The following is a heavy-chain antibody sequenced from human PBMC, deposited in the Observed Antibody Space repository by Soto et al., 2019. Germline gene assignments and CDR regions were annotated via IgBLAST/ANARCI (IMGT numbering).Heavy chain of an antibody. J-gene: IGHJ4*02. V-gene: IGHV4-31*03. CDR3: ARGYPRWFSMVRGVLFDY. CDR1: GGSISSGGYY. Sequence: SETLSLTCTVSGGSISSGGYYWSWIRQHPGKGLEWIGYIYYSGSTYYNPSLKSRVTISVDTSKNQFSLKLSSVTAADTAVYYCARGYPRWFSMVRGVLFDYWGQGTLVTVSS. D-gene: IGHD3-10*01. CDR2: IYYSGST.